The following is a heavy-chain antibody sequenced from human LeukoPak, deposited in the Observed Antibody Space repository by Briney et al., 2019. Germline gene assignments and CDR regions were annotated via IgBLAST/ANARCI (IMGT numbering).Heavy chain of an antibody. Sequence: SETLSLTCTVSGGSISSSSYYWGWIRQPPGKGLEWIGSIYYSGSTYYNPSLKSRVTISVDTSKNRFSLKLSSVTAADTAVYYCARDGSYYYDSSGYYTYWGQGTLVTVSS. CDR3: ARDGSYYYDSSGYYTY. V-gene: IGHV4-39*07. CDR2: IYYSGST. J-gene: IGHJ4*02. D-gene: IGHD3-22*01. CDR1: GGSISSSSYY.